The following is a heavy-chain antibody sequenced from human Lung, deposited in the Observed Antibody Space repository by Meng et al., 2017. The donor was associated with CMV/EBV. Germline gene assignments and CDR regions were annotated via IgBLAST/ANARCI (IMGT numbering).Heavy chain of an antibody. Sequence: LSCAHSGFTVSGNYMSWVRQAPGKGLEWVSVIYSGGRTYYADSVKGRFTISRDNSKNTLYLQMNSLRAEDTAVYYCARGGGRLVFDYWGQGTLVTVSS. D-gene: IGHD6-19*01. CDR3: ARGGGRLVFDY. CDR1: GFTVSGNY. V-gene: IGHV3-53*01. J-gene: IGHJ4*02. CDR2: IYSGGRT.